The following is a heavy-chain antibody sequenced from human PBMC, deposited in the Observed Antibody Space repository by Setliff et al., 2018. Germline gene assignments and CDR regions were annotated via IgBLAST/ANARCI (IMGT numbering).Heavy chain of an antibody. D-gene: IGHD3-3*01. CDR3: ARDQDFWSGYYRASHYMDV. CDR1: GGSISSSNW. Sequence: SETLSLSCTVSGGSISSSNWWSWVRQPPGKGLEWIGEINHSGSTNYNPSLKSRVTISVDTSKNQFSLKLSSVTAADTAVYYCARDQDFWSGYYRASHYMDVWGKGTTVTVSS. V-gene: IGHV4-4*02. CDR2: INHSGST. J-gene: IGHJ6*03.